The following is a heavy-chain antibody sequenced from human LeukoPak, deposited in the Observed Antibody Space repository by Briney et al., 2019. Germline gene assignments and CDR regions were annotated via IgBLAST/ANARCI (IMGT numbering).Heavy chain of an antibody. D-gene: IGHD2-2*01. Sequence: GGSLRLSCAASVFTFSSYEMNWVRQAPGKGLEWVSYISSSGSTIYYADSVKGRFTISRDYAKNSLYLQMNSLRAEDTAVYYCARGYCSSTSCYPTSPFDPWGQGTLVTVSS. V-gene: IGHV3-48*03. CDR1: VFTFSSYE. J-gene: IGHJ5*02. CDR2: ISSSGSTI. CDR3: ARGYCSSTSCYPTSPFDP.